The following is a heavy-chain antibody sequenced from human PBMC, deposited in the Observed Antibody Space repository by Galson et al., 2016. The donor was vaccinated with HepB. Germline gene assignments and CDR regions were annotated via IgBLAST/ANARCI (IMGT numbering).Heavy chain of an antibody. CDR3: ARWLLEFPSFYYGSGSYGWFDP. CDR1: GFSFSTYW. J-gene: IGHJ5*02. D-gene: IGHD3-10*01. CDR2: IKQDGREK. Sequence: SLRLSCATSGFSFSTYWMSWVRQAPGKGLEWVANIKQDGREKYYVDSVKGRFTISRDNAKKSLYLQMNSLRGEDTAVYYCARWLLEFPSFYYGSGSYGWFDPWGQGTLVIVSS. V-gene: IGHV3-7*04.